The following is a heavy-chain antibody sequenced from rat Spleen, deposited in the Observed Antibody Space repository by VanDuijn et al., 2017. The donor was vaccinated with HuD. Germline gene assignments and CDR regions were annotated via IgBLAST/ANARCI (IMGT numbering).Heavy chain of an antibody. V-gene: IGHV2S8*01. CDR1: GFSLTSYG. CDR3: ARNYGGYREVMDA. Sequence: QVQLKESGPGLVQPSRTLSLTCTVSGFSLTSYGVSWVRQPPGKGLEWIAAIWSGGSTYYNSALKSRLSISRDTSKSQVLLKMNSLQTEDTAMYFCARNYGGYREVMDAWGQGASVTVSS. CDR2: IWSGGST. D-gene: IGHD1-11*01. J-gene: IGHJ4*01.